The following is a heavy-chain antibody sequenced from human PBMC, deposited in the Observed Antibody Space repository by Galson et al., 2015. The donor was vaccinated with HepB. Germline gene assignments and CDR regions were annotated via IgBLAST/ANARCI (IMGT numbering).Heavy chain of an antibody. V-gene: IGHV3-23*01. D-gene: IGHD3-10*01. Sequence: SLRLSCAASGFTFSSYAMSWVRQAPGKGLEWVSAISGSGGSTYYADSVKGRFTISRDNSKNTLYLQMNSLRAEDTAVYYCAKVDVVQGVIIGFDYWGQGTLVTVSS. CDR3: AKVDVVQGVIIGFDY. CDR2: ISGSGGST. CDR1: GFTFSSYA. J-gene: IGHJ4*02.